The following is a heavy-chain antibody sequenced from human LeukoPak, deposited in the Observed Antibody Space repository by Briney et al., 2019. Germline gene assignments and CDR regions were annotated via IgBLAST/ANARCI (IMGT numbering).Heavy chain of an antibody. CDR3: ARHGRPGYSSSWFDP. Sequence: GESLKISCKGSGFSFTSYWIGWVRHMPGKGLEWMGSIYPGDSDTIYSPSFQGQVTISADNSISTAYLQWSSLKASDSAMYYCARHGRPGYSSSWFDPWGQGTLVTVSS. J-gene: IGHJ5*02. V-gene: IGHV5-51*01. CDR1: GFSFTSYW. CDR2: IYPGDSDT. D-gene: IGHD2-2*01.